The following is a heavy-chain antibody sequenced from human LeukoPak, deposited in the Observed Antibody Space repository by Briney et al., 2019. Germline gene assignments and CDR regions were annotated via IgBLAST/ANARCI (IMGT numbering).Heavy chain of an antibody. V-gene: IGHV3-23*01. D-gene: IGHD1-26*01. CDR1: GFTFSSYG. CDR3: AKAPVGGVGATDWFDP. J-gene: IGHJ5*02. CDR2: ISGSGGST. Sequence: GGSLRLSCAASGFTFSSYGMSWVRQAPGKGLEWVSAISGSGGSTYYADSVKGRFTISRDNSKNTLYLQMNSLRAEDTAVYYCAKAPVGGVGATDWFDPWGQGTLVTVSS.